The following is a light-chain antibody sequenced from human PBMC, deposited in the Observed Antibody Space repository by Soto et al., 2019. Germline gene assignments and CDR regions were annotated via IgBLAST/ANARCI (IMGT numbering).Light chain of an antibody. J-gene: IGKJ4*01. CDR2: DTS. V-gene: IGKV3-20*01. CDR1: QSVSSY. CDR3: QQYGSSPLT. Sequence: ELVLTQSPGTLSLSVGERVTLSCRASQSVSSYLAWYQQTPGQAPRLLIYDTSNRATGTPDRFSGSGSGTDFTLTISRLEPEDFTVYDWQQYGSSPLTFGGGTTVEIK.